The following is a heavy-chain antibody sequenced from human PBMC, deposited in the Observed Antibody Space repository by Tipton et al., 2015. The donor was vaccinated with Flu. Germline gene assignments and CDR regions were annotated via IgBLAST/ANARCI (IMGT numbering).Heavy chain of an antibody. CDR3: ARGTTIHAWHFDL. Sequence: PGLVKPSETLSLTCTVSGGSISTYYWSWIRQPPGKRPEWIGYINNSGDSHYNPSLKSRVSMSVATSKNQLSLNLSSVTAADTAVYYCARGTTIHAWHFDLWGPGTLVTVSS. CDR1: GGSISTYY. V-gene: IGHV4-59*12. J-gene: IGHJ2*01. D-gene: IGHD3-3*01. CDR2: INNSGDS.